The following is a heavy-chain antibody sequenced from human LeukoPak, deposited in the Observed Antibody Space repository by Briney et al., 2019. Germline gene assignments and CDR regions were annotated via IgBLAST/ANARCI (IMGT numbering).Heavy chain of an antibody. V-gene: IGHV1-2*02. CDR3: ARDRYTHGQIDY. CDR2: INPNSGGT. D-gene: IGHD2-2*02. CDR1: GYTFTGYY. Sequence: ASVKVSCKASGYTFTGYYMHWVRQAPGQGLEWMGWINPNSGGTNYAQKFQGRVTMTRGTSISTAYMELSRLRSDDTAVYYCARDRYTHGQIDYWGQGTLVTVSS. J-gene: IGHJ4*02.